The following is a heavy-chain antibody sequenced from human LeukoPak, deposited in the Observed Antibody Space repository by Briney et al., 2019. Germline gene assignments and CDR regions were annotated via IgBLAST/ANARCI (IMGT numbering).Heavy chain of an antibody. V-gene: IGHV3-66*01. J-gene: IGHJ6*02. CDR3: TRDIYCSGGSCYSYGMDV. D-gene: IGHD2-15*01. Sequence: GGSLRLSCAASGFTVSSNYMSWVRQAPGKGLEWVSVIYSGGSTYYADSVKGRFTISRDNSKNTLYLQMNSLKTEDTAVYYCTRDIYCSGGSCYSYGMDVWGQGTTVTVSS. CDR1: GFTVSSNY. CDR2: IYSGGST.